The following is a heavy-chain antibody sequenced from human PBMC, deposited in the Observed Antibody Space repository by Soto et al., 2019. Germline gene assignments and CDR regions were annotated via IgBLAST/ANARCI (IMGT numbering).Heavy chain of an antibody. J-gene: IGHJ6*02. Sequence: QLLESGPGLVKPSETLSLTCTVSGGSISSSSYYWGWIRQPPGKGLEWIGSIYYSGSTYYNPSLKSRVTISVDTSKNQFSLKLSSVTAAYTAVYYCAGEELLEGLGYYGMDVWGQGTTVTVSS. CDR2: IYYSGST. D-gene: IGHD1-26*01. CDR3: AGEELLEGLGYYGMDV. V-gene: IGHV4-39*01. CDR1: GGSISSSSYY.